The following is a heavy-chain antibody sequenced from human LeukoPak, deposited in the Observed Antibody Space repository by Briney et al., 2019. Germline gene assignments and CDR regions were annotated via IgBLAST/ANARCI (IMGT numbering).Heavy chain of an antibody. CDR2: IKQDGSEK. CDR1: GFTFSSYW. V-gene: IGHV3-7*01. J-gene: IGHJ4*02. D-gene: IGHD6-13*01. Sequence: QSGGSLRLSCAASGFTFSSYWMSWVRQAPGKGLEWVANIKQDGSEKYYVDSVKGRFTISRDNAKNSLYLQMNSLRAEDTAVYYCAGGMRIAAAGTLDYWGQGTLVTVSS. CDR3: AGGMRIAAAGTLDY.